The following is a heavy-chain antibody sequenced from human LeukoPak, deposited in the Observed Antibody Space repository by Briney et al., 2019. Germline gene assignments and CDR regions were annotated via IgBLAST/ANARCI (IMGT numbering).Heavy chain of an antibody. CDR2: ISADAVDT. Sequence: GGSQRLSCVASGFTFSNHAMTWVRQAPGKGLEWVSAISADAVDTFYAPSVKGRFTISRDNSKNTMYLQMNSLRAEDTAVYYCAKVNMVRGVISTHFDYWGQGTLVTVSS. J-gene: IGHJ4*02. V-gene: IGHV3-23*01. CDR1: GFTFSNHA. CDR3: AKVNMVRGVISTHFDY. D-gene: IGHD3-10*01.